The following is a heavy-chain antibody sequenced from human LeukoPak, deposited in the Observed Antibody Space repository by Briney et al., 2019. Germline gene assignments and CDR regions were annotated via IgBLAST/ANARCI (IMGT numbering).Heavy chain of an antibody. D-gene: IGHD3-22*01. CDR1: GFTFSSYG. CDR3: ARDPRYYDSSGYYYY. Sequence: GGSLRLSCAASGFTFSSYGMHWVRQAPGKGLEWVAVIWYDGSNKYYADSVKGRFTISRDSSKNTLYLQMNSLRAEDTAVYYCARDPRYYDSSGYYYYWGQGTLVTVSS. CDR2: IWYDGSNK. J-gene: IGHJ4*02. V-gene: IGHV3-33*01.